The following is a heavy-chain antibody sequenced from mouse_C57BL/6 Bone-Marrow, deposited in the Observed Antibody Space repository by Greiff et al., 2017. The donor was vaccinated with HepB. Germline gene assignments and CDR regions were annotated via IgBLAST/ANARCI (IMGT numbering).Heavy chain of an antibody. V-gene: IGHV1-85*01. Sequence: VQLQQSGPELVKPGASVKLSCKASGYTFTSYDINWVKQRPGQGLEWIGWIYPRDGSTKYNEKFKGKATLTVATSSSTAYMELHSLTSEDSAVYFCARSGGYDYDGGYYFDYWGQGTTLTVSS. D-gene: IGHD2-4*01. CDR3: ARSGGYDYDGGYYFDY. CDR2: IYPRDGST. CDR1: GYTFTSYD. J-gene: IGHJ2*01.